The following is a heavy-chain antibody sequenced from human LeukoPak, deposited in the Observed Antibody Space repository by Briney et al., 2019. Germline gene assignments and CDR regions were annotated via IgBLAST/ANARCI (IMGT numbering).Heavy chain of an antibody. CDR1: GGSISSSSYY. Sequence: SETLSLTCTVSGGSISSSSYYWGWIRQPPGKGLEWIGSIYYSGSTYYNPSLKSRVTISVDTSKNQFSLKLSSVIAADTAVYYCWVGYDSSGYYDDYWGQGTLVTVSS. CDR2: IYYSGST. CDR3: WVGYDSSGYYDDY. J-gene: IGHJ4*02. V-gene: IGHV4-39*01. D-gene: IGHD3-22*01.